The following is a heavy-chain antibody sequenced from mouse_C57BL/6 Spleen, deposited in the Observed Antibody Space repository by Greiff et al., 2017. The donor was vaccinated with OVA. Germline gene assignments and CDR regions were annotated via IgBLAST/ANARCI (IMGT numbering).Heavy chain of an antibody. CDR1: GYTFTDYN. CDR3: ARRGSWAWFAY. D-gene: IGHD4-1*01. Sequence: EVQLQQSGPELVKPGASVKIPCKASGYTFTDYNMDWVKQSHGKSLEWIGDINPNNGGTIYNQKFKGKATLTVDKSSSTAYMELRSLTSEDTAVYYWARRGSWAWFAYWGQGTLVTVSA. J-gene: IGHJ3*01. V-gene: IGHV1-18*01. CDR2: INPNNGGT.